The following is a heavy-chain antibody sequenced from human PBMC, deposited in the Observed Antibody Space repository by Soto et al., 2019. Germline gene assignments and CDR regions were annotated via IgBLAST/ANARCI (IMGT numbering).Heavy chain of an antibody. D-gene: IGHD3-22*01. Sequence: SETLSLTCTVSGGSVSSGSYYWSWIRQPPGKGLEWIGYIYYSGSTKYNPSLRSRVTISVDTSKNQISLKLSSVTAADTAVYYCARDRYYDSSGYYFDYWGQGTLVTVSS. V-gene: IGHV4-61*01. CDR1: GGSVSSGSYY. J-gene: IGHJ4*02. CDR2: IYYSGST. CDR3: ARDRYYDSSGYYFDY.